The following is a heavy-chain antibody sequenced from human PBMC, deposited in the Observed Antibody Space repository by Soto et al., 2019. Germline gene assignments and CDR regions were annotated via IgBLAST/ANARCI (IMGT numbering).Heavy chain of an antibody. V-gene: IGHV3-30*18. CDR2: ASYDGGTE. CDR3: AKLPWGFNYYDRTDYRATDNDAFDI. Sequence: QMQLVESGGGVVQPGTSLRVSCAASGFTFSHYGIHWVRQAPGKGLEWVAGASYDGGTELYADSVRDRVPISRDNSKNTVYIHMNSLSPDASAVYYCAKLPWGFNYYDRTDYRATDNDAFDIWGQGTMVTVSS. D-gene: IGHD3-22*01. CDR1: GFTFSHYG. J-gene: IGHJ3*02.